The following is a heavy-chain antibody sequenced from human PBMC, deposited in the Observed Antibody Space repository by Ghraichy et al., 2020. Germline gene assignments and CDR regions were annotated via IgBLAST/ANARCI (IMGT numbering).Heavy chain of an antibody. CDR3: AKAYYHGSGHFDY. D-gene: IGHD3-10*01. CDR1: GFTFDDYA. Sequence: SLRLSCAASGFTFDDYAMHWVRQAPGKGLEWVSGISWNSGSIGYADSVKGRFTISRDNAKNSLYLQMNSLRAEDTALYYCAKAYYHGSGHFDYWGQGTLVTVSS. J-gene: IGHJ4*02. V-gene: IGHV3-9*01. CDR2: ISWNSGSI.